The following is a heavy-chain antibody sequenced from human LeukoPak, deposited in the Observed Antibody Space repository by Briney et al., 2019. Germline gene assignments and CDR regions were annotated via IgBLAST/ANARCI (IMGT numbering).Heavy chain of an antibody. V-gene: IGHV3-23*01. CDR3: AIMHGYYDGSGYWVQ. Sequence: GGSLRLSCAASGFTFGSYGMSWVRQAPGKGLEWVSFITPNADRTSYADSVEGRFTISRDNPRNTLYMQMNSLRDEDTAVYYCAIMHGYYDGSGYWVQWGQGTLVAVSS. D-gene: IGHD3-22*01. CDR2: ITPNADRT. J-gene: IGHJ1*01. CDR1: GFTFGSYG.